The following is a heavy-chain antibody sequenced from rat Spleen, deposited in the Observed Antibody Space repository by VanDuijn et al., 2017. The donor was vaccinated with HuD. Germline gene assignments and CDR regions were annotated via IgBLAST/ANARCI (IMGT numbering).Heavy chain of an antibody. CDR1: GFTFNNYW. J-gene: IGHJ4*01. CDR2: ITHIGGTS. V-gene: IGHV5-31*01. D-gene: IGHD5-1*01. CDR3: ARAPGNGYVMDA. Sequence: EVQLVESGGGLVQPGRSLKLSCAASGFTFNNYWMTWIRQAPGKGLEWVATITHIGGTSYYPDSVKGRFTISREDGRSTLYLQMNSLQSEDTATYHCARAPGNGYVMDAWGQGASVTVSS.